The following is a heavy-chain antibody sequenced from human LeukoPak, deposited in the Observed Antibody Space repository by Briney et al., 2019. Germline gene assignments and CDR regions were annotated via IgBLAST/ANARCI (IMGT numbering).Heavy chain of an antibody. CDR3: ARDLTALWFGEFAN. Sequence: GGSLRLSCAASGFTFSSYAMSWVRQAPGKGLVWVSRISRDGSDTNYADSAKGRFTISRDNAKNSLYLQMNSLRAEDTAVYYCARDLTALWFGEFANWGQGTLVTVSS. V-gene: IGHV3-21*01. CDR2: ISRDGSDT. J-gene: IGHJ4*02. CDR1: GFTFSSYA. D-gene: IGHD3-10*01.